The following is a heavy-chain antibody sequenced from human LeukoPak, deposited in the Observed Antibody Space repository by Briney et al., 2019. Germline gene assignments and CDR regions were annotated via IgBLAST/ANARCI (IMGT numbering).Heavy chain of an antibody. D-gene: IGHD3-10*01. CDR3: ARLDYYRGSGSYGGDF. CDR2: ISSESNTI. V-gene: IGHV3-48*01. J-gene: IGHJ4*02. Sequence: ETLSLTCTVSGYSISSGYYWGWVRQAPGKGLEWVSYISSESNTIIYADSVRGRFTISRDNAMNSLYLQMSSLRAEDTAVYYCARLDYYRGSGSYGGDFWGQGTLVTVSS. CDR1: GYSISSGYY.